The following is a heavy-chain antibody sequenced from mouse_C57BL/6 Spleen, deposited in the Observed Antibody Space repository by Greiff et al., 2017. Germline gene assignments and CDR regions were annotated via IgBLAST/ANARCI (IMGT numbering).Heavy chain of an antibody. V-gene: IGHV3-6*01. Sequence: EVKLLESGPGLVKPSQSLSLTCSVTGYSITSGYYWNWIRQFPGNKLEWMGYISYDGSNNYNPSLKNRISITRDTSKNQFFLKLNSVTTEDTATYYCARVTGTLGWYFDVWGTGTTVTVSS. CDR3: ARVTGTLGWYFDV. J-gene: IGHJ1*03. D-gene: IGHD4-1*01. CDR2: ISYDGSN. CDR1: GYSITSGYY.